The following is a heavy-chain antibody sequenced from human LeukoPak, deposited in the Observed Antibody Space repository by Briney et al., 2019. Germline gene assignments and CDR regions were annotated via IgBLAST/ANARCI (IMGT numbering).Heavy chain of an antibody. CDR3: ARRAWYYDSSGNAFDI. D-gene: IGHD3-22*01. CDR2: IYYSGST. J-gene: IGHJ3*02. CDR1: GGSISSYC. Sequence: SETLSLTGTVSGGSISSYCWSWIRQPPGKGLEWIGYIYYSGSTNYNPSLKSRVTISVDTSKNQFSLKLSSVTAADTAVYYCARRAWYYDSSGNAFDIWGQGTMVTVSS. V-gene: IGHV4-59*08.